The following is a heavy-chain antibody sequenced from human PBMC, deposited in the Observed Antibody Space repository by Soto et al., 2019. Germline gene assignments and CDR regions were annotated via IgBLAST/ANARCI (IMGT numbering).Heavy chain of an antibody. CDR3: ARHIVVPAAMFPPRDYYYYMDV. V-gene: IGHV4-39*01. J-gene: IGHJ6*03. CDR1: GGSISSSSYY. Sequence: SETLSLTCTVSGGSISSSSYYWGWIRQPPGKGLEWIGSIYYSGSTYYNPSLKSRVTISLDTSRNQSSLKLSSVTAADTAVYYCARHIVVPAAMFPPRDYYYYMDVWGKGTTVTVSS. CDR2: IYYSGST. D-gene: IGHD2-2*01.